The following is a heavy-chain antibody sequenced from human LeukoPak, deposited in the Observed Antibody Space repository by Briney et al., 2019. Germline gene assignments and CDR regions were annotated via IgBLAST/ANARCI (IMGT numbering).Heavy chain of an antibody. Sequence: SETLFLTCTVSGGSISSGGYYWSCIRPHPGKGLKWVGYMYYSGSTDSNPSLKSRLTISVDTSKNQFSLKPSSVTAADTAVYYCARTTVVATYFDYWGQGTLVTVSS. V-gene: IGHV4-31*03. CDR3: ARTTVVATYFDY. CDR1: GGSISSGGYY. CDR2: MYYSGST. D-gene: IGHD4-23*01. J-gene: IGHJ4*02.